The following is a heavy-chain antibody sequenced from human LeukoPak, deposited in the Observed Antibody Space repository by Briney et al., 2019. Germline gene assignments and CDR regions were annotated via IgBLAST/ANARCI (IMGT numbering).Heavy chain of an antibody. CDR2: INPNSGGT. CDR3: ARALRSGSYYEVDY. J-gene: IGHJ4*02. CDR1: GYTFTGYY. V-gene: IGHV1-2*02. D-gene: IGHD1-26*01. Sequence: ASVKVSCKASGYTFTGYYMHWVRQAPGQGLEWMGWINPNSGGTKYAQKFQGRVTMTRDTPISTAYMELSRLRSEDTAVYYCARALRSGSYYEVDYWGQGTLVTVSS.